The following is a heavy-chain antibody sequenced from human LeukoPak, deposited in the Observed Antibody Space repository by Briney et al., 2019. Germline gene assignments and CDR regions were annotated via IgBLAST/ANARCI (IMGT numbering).Heavy chain of an antibody. V-gene: IGHV4-34*01. J-gene: IGHJ4*02. CDR1: GGSFSGYY. CDR3: ARGGGGTTADFDY. Sequence: SETLSLTCAVYGGSFSGYYWSWIRQPPGKGLEWIGEINHSGSTNYNPSLKSRVTISVDTSKNQFSLKLSSVTAADTAVYYCARGGGGTTADFDYWGQGTLVTVSS. CDR2: INHSGST. D-gene: IGHD1-1*01.